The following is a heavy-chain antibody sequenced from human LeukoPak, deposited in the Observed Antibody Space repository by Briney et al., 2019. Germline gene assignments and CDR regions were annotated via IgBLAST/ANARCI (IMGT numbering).Heavy chain of an antibody. J-gene: IGHJ4*02. CDR1: GFTFSSYW. CDR3: ARDDSSGRRNFDY. CDR2: INSDGSST. D-gene: IGHD3-22*01. Sequence: GGSLRLSCAASGFTFSSYWMHWVRQAPGKGLVWVSRINSDGSSTSYADSVKGRFTTSRDNAKNTLYLQMNSLRAEDTAVYYCARDDSSGRRNFDYWGQGTLVTVSS. V-gene: IGHV3-74*01.